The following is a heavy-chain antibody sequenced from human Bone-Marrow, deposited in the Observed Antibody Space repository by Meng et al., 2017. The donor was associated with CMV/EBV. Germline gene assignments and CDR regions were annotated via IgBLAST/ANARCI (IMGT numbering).Heavy chain of an antibody. V-gene: IGHV1-2*02. Sequence: GSVKVSCKTSGYTFTGYFIYWVRQAPGQGLEWMGGINPNTGAANYAPKFQGRVTMTRDTSISTAFMDRSRLTAGDTAVYYCARGRDYWGQGTLVTVSS. J-gene: IGHJ4*02. CDR2: INPNTGAA. CDR1: GYTFTGYF. CDR3: ARGRDY.